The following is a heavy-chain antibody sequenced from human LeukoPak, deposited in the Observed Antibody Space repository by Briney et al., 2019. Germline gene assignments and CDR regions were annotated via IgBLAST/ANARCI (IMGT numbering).Heavy chain of an antibody. D-gene: IGHD2-15*01. V-gene: IGHV3-7*01. J-gene: IGHJ1*01. CDR2: IKQDGNEK. CDR3: AFTASSIEVVVAAHEYFQH. CDR1: GFTFSSYW. Sequence: GGSLRLSCGASGFTFSSYWMSWVRQAPGKGLEWVANIKQDGNEKYYVDSVKGRFTISRDNAKNSLYLQMNSLRGEDTAVYYCAFTASSIEVVVAAHEYFQHWGQGTLVTVSS.